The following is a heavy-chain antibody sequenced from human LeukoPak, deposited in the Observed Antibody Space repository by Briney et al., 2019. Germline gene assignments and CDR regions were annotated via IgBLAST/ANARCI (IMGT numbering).Heavy chain of an antibody. Sequence: GGSLRLSCAASGFTFSSYSMNWVRQATGKGLEWVSSISSSSNYIYYADSVKGRFTISRDNAKNSLYLQMNSLRAEDTAVYYCARDYASSLPYYYYGMDVWGQGTTVTVSS. CDR1: GFTFSSYS. J-gene: IGHJ6*02. V-gene: IGHV3-21*01. CDR3: ARDYASSLPYYYYGMDV. CDR2: ISSSSNYI. D-gene: IGHD3-16*01.